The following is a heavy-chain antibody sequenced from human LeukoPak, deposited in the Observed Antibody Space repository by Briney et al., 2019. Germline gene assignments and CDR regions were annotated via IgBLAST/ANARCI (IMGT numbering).Heavy chain of an antibody. D-gene: IGHD3-22*01. CDR2: ISYDGSNK. CDR1: GFTFSSYA. Sequence: PGGSLRLSCAASGFTFSSYAMHWVRQAPGKGLEWVAVISYDGSNKYYADSVKGRFTISRDNSKNTLYLQMNSLRAEDTAVYYCARDPTDYYDSSGYYHFDYWGQGTLVTVSS. V-gene: IGHV3-30-3*01. J-gene: IGHJ4*02. CDR3: ARDPTDYYDSSGYYHFDY.